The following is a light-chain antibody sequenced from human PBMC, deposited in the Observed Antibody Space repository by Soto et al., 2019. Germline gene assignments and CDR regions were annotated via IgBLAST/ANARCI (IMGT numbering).Light chain of an antibody. CDR2: KAS. CDR3: QHYNSYSEA. CDR1: QTISSW. J-gene: IGKJ1*01. V-gene: IGKV1-5*03. Sequence: DIQMTQSPSTLSGSVGDRVTITCRASQTISSWLAWYQQKPGKAPKLLIYKASTLKSGVPSRFSGSGSATEFTLTISSXQPDDFATYYCQHYNSYSEAFGQGTKVDSK.